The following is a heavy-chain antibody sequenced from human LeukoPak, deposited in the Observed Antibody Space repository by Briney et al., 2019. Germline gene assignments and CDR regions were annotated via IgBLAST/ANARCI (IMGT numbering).Heavy chain of an antibody. V-gene: IGHV4-4*09. Sequence: PSETLSLTCAVFGGSLSGYHWSWIQQPPGKGLEWIGYIYTSGSTNYNPSLKSRVTISVDTSKNQFSLKLSSVTAADTAVYYCARHGGLTDHFDYWGQGTLVTVSS. CDR3: ARHGGLTDHFDY. CDR1: GGSLSGYH. CDR2: IYTSGST. J-gene: IGHJ4*02. D-gene: IGHD3-16*01.